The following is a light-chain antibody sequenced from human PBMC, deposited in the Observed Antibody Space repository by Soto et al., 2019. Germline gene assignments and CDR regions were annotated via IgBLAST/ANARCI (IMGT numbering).Light chain of an antibody. Sequence: DIQMTQSPSTLSASVGDRVTITCRASQSISSWLAWYQQKPGKAPNLLIYDASSLESGVPSRFSGSGSGTEFTLTISSLQAEDFASYYCQQLRSYPSTFGGGTKVDIK. J-gene: IGKJ4*01. CDR3: QQLRSYPST. CDR2: DAS. CDR1: QSISSW. V-gene: IGKV1-5*01.